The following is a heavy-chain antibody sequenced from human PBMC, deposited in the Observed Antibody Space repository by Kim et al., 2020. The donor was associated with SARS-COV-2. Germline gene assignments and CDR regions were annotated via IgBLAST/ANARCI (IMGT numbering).Heavy chain of an antibody. CDR3: TTDPQPFYDSSGYYSGWFDP. J-gene: IGHJ5*02. Sequence: GGSLRLSCAASGFTFSNAWMSWVRQAPGKGLEWVGRIKSKTDGGTTDYAAPVKGRFTISRDDSKNTLYLQMNSLKTEDTAVYYCTTDPQPFYDSSGYYSGWFDPWGQGTLVTVSS. V-gene: IGHV3-15*01. CDR2: IKSKTDGGTT. CDR1: GFTFSNAW. D-gene: IGHD3-22*01.